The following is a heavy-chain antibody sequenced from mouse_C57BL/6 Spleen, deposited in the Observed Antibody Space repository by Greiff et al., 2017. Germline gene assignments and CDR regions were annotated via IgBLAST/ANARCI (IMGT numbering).Heavy chain of an antibody. Sequence: EVQGVESEGGLVQPGSSMKLSCTASGFTFSDYYMAWVRQVPEKGLEWVANINYDGSSTYYLDSLKSRFIISRDNAKNILYLQMSSLKSEDTATYYCGRDQHYSNYEGGFAYWGQGTLVTVSA. D-gene: IGHD2-5*01. CDR3: GRDQHYSNYEGGFAY. V-gene: IGHV5-16*01. J-gene: IGHJ3*01. CDR2: INYDGSST. CDR1: GFTFSDYY.